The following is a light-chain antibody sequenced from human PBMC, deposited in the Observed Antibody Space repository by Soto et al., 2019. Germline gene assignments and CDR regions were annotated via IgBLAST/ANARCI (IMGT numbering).Light chain of an antibody. CDR3: TSYTCGTNLVV. Sequence: QSALTQPASVSGSPGQSITISCSGTSSDVGGYNYVSWYQQHPGKAPKLMIFDVSNRPSGVSNRFSGSKSGNTTSLTISGVQTEDEDDYYCTSYTCGTNLVVFGGGTKLTVL. CDR2: DVS. V-gene: IGLV2-14*03. J-gene: IGLJ2*01. CDR1: SSDVGGYNY.